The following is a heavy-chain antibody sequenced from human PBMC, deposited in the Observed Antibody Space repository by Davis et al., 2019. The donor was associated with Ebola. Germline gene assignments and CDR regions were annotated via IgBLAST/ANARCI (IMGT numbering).Heavy chain of an antibody. CDR2: IWYDGSNK. V-gene: IGHV3-33*01. D-gene: IGHD2-2*01. CDR3: ARVGEFTPAALPYYYYYMDV. CDR1: GFTFSSYG. J-gene: IGHJ6*03. Sequence: PGGSLRLSCAASGFTFSSYGMHWVRQAPGKGLEWVAVIWYDGSNKYYADSVKGRFTISRDNAKNSLYLQMNSLRAEDTAVYYCARVGEFTPAALPYYYYYMDVWGKGTTVTVSS.